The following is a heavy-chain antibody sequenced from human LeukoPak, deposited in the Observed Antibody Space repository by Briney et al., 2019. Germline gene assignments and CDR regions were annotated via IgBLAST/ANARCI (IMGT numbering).Heavy chain of an antibody. CDR1: GGSFSGYY. Sequence: SETLSLTCAVYGGSFSGYYWSWIRQPPGKGLEWIGEINHSGSTNYNPSLKSRVTISVDTSKNQFSLKLSPVTAADTAVYYCARVGPYYYDSSGYYLFDYWGQGTLVTVSS. CDR2: INHSGST. V-gene: IGHV4-34*01. CDR3: ARVGPYYYDSSGYYLFDY. D-gene: IGHD3-22*01. J-gene: IGHJ4*02.